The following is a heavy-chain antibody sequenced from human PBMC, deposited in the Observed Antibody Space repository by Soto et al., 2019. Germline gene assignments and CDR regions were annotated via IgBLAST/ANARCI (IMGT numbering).Heavy chain of an antibody. CDR1: GDSISSDYYH. Sequence: QVQLQQSGPGLVKPSQTLSLTCTVSGDSISSDYYHWTWIRQSPGKGLEWIGYIHHSGSILYNPSLKSRVTISVDTSKNQCSLHLTSVTAADTAVYCCAREDDGGDSLDVWGQGTTVTVSS. V-gene: IGHV4-30-4*08. CDR3: AREDDGGDSLDV. J-gene: IGHJ6*02. D-gene: IGHD2-21*02. CDR2: IHHSGSI.